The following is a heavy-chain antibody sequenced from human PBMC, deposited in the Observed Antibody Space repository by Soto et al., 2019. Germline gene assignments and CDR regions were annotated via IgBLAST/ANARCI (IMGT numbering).Heavy chain of an antibody. V-gene: IGHV4-34*01. J-gene: IGHJ6*02. Sequence: PSETLSLTCAVYGGSFSGYYWSWIRQPPGKGREWIGEINHSGSTNYNPSLKSRVTISVDTSKNQFSLKLSSVTAADTAVYYCARGPITIFGVVIMRYGMDVWGQGTTVTVSS. CDR1: GGSFSGYY. CDR2: INHSGST. CDR3: ARGPITIFGVVIMRYGMDV. D-gene: IGHD3-3*01.